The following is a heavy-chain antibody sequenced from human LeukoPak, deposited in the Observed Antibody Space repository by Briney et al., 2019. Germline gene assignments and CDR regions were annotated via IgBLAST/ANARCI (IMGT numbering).Heavy chain of an antibody. Sequence: ASVKVSCKASGYTFTTYDINWVRQVTGQGLEWMGWMNPNSGNTGYAQKIQGRVTMTRNTSINTACMELSSLRSEDTAVYYCARGPSRDYGSGSSWFDPWGQGNLVTVSS. CDR3: ARGPSRDYGSGSSWFDP. CDR2: MNPNSGNT. J-gene: IGHJ5*02. D-gene: IGHD3-10*01. CDR1: GYTFTTYD. V-gene: IGHV1-8*01.